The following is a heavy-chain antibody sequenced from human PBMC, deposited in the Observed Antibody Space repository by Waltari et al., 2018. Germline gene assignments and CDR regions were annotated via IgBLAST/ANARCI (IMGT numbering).Heavy chain of an antibody. D-gene: IGHD2-8*01. CDR2: IHYSGST. J-gene: IGHJ4*02. CDR3: ARHLNGWTYPLDY. Sequence: QVQLQESGPGLVNPSETLSLTCTVSGGSISSYYWSWFRQPPGKGLEWVGYIHYSGSTKYNPSLKSRVIISTDTSKNQFSLKLTSVTAADTAIYYCARHLNGWTYPLDYWGQGTLVTVSS. V-gene: IGHV4-59*08. CDR1: GGSISSYY.